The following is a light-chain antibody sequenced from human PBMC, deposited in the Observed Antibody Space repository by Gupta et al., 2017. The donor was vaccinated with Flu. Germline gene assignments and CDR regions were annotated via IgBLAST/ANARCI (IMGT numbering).Light chain of an antibody. J-gene: IGKJ5*01. Sequence: DIQMTQSPSTLSASVGDRVTITCRASQSISIWLAWYQQKPGKAPKLLISTASNLENGVPSRFSGSGSGIEFTLTISSLQPDDFATYYCQQYYSYSLTFGPGTRLEIK. CDR2: TAS. CDR1: QSISIW. CDR3: QQYYSYSLT. V-gene: IGKV1-5*03.